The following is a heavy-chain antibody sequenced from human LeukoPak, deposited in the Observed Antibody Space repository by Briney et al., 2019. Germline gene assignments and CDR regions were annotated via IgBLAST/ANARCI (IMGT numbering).Heavy chain of an antibody. D-gene: IGHD6-19*01. Sequence: ASVKVSCKASGYPFTGYYMLWVRQAPGQGLEWMRWINPNSGGTNSAQKLQGRVTMTTDTSISTAYMELSRLRSDDTAVYYCARAVSPYSSGWYVRGAFDIWGQGTMVTVSS. CDR3: ARAVSPYSSGWYVRGAFDI. V-gene: IGHV1-2*02. CDR1: GYPFTGYY. J-gene: IGHJ3*02. CDR2: INPNSGGT.